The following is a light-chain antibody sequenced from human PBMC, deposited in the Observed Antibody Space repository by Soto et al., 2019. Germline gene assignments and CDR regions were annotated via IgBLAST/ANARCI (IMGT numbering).Light chain of an antibody. CDR2: LVR. Sequence: QSVLTQPASVSGSPGQSITISCTGTTSDIGDYTYVSWYQHLPDKVPKLIISLVRNRPSGVSNRFSGSKSGTTASLTISGLQAEDEGDYYCTSWGIFGPGTKVTVL. J-gene: IGLJ1*01. CDR3: TSWGI. V-gene: IGLV2-14*01. CDR1: TSDIGDYTY.